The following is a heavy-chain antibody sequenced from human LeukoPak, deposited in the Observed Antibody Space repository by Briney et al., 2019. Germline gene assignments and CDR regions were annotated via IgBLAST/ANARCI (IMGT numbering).Heavy chain of an antibody. V-gene: IGHV3-21*01. CDR3: ARDSFYDSSGY. Sequence: GGSLRLSCAASGFTFSSYNINWVRQAPGKGLEWVSSISSSGSYIYYADSVKGRFTISRDNAKNSLYLQMNSLRAEDTAVYYCARDSFYDSSGYWGQGTLVTVSS. D-gene: IGHD3-22*01. CDR1: GFTFSSYN. J-gene: IGHJ4*02. CDR2: ISSSGSYI.